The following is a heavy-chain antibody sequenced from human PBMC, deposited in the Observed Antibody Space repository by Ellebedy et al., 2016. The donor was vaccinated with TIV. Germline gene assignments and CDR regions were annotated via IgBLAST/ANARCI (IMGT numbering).Heavy chain of an antibody. CDR3: ARDSRAYYYGSGNDY. CDR1: GYTFSSYY. CDR2: INPSGGST. J-gene: IGHJ4*02. Sequence: ASVKVSCKASGYTFSSYYMHWVRQAPGQGLEWMGIINPSGGSTSYAQKFQGRVTMTRDTSTSTVYMELSSLRSEDTAVYYCARDSRAYYYGSGNDYWGQGTLVTVSS. V-gene: IGHV1-46*01. D-gene: IGHD3-10*01.